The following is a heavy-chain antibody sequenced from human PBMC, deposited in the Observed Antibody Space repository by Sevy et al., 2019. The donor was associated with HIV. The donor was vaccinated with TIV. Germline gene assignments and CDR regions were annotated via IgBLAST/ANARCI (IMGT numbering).Heavy chain of an antibody. CDR3: TTRVFLKGFDP. V-gene: IGHV3-15*01. CDR2: IKSKTDGGTK. D-gene: IGHD2-21*01. Sequence: GGSLRLSCAASGFTFSNAWMSWVRQAPGKGLEWVGRIKSKTDGGTKDYGAPVKGRFTISRDDSKNTLFLQMNSLKTEDTAVYYCTTRVFLKGFDPWGQGTLVTVSS. J-gene: IGHJ5*02. CDR1: GFTFSNAW.